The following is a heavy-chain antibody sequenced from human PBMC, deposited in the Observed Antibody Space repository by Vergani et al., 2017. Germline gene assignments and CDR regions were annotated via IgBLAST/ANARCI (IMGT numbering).Heavy chain of an antibody. V-gene: IGHV3-11*01. CDR3: ARDLGAVSNWNYVGRVGYYYYGMDV. J-gene: IGHJ6*02. CDR2: ISSSGSTI. D-gene: IGHD1-7*01. CDR1: GFTFSDYY. Sequence: QVQLVESGGGLVKPGGSLRLSCAASGFTFSDYYMRWIRQAPGKGLEWVSYISSSGSTIYYADSVKGRFTFSRDNARNSLYLQMNSLRAEDTAVYYCARDLGAVSNWNYVGRVGYYYYGMDVWGQGTTVTVSS.